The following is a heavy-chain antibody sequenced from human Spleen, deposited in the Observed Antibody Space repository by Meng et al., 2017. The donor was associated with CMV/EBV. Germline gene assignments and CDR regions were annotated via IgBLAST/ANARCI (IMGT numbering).Heavy chain of an antibody. J-gene: IGHJ5*02. D-gene: IGHD3-3*01. V-gene: IGHV1-18*01. Sequence: ASVKVSCKASGYTFTSYDISWVRQAPGQGLEWMGWISAYNGNTNYAQKLQGRVTMTTDTSTSTAYMELRSLRSDDTAVYYCARDVYDDFWSGYYTTKRDGWFVPWGQGTLVTVSS. CDR1: GYTFTSYD. CDR2: ISAYNGNT. CDR3: ARDVYDDFWSGYYTTKRDGWFVP.